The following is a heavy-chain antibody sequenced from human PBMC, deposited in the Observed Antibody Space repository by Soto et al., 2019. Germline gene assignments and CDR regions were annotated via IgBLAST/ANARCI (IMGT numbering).Heavy chain of an antibody. J-gene: IGHJ4*02. CDR2: ISTYNGNT. V-gene: IGHV1-18*01. CDR1: GYSFITYG. CDR3: ARGPTDYYDKSGDYCLDY. D-gene: IGHD3-22*01. Sequence: QVQLVQSGAEVKKPGASVMVSCKGSGYSFITYGMSWVRQAPGQGLEWVGWISTYNGNTKYVESIQGRVTMTTDTTTSTDYMELRSLRSDDTAVYYCARGPTDYYDKSGDYCLDYWGQGTLVTVSP.